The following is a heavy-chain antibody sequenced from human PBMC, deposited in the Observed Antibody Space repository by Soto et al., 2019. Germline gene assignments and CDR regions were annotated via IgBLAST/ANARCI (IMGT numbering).Heavy chain of an antibody. Sequence: GGSLRLSCAASGFTFSSYGMHWVRQAPGKGLEWVAVIWYDGSNKYYADSVKGRFTISRDNSKNTLYLQMNSLRAEDTAVYYCARIGDYGSCFDYWGQGTLVTVSS. CDR3: ARIGDYGSCFDY. D-gene: IGHD4-17*01. CDR1: GFTFSSYG. CDR2: IWYDGSNK. V-gene: IGHV3-33*01. J-gene: IGHJ4*02.